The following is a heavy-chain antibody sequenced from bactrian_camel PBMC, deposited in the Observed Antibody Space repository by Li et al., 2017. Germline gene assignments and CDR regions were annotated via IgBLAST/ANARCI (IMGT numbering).Heavy chain of an antibody. J-gene: IGHJ4*01. CDR3: AASSQRYIGTLSGDYPKMPIAT. CDR1: GDTGSTSC. V-gene: IGHV3S1*01. D-gene: IGHD1*01. Sequence: HVQLVESGGGSVQAGGSLRLSCAASGDTGSTSCMAWFRQTPGKEREGVAAAALHYSERWYADSVSDRFTISLDNSKTTLYLQMNSLKSEDTALYICAASSQRYIGTLSGDYPKMPIATGVRGPRSPSP. CDR2: AALHYSER.